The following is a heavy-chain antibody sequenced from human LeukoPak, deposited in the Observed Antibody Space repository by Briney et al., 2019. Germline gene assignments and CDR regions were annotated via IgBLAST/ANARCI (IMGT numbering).Heavy chain of an antibody. Sequence: KASETLSLTCTVSGGSISSGGYYWSWIRQHPGKGLEWIGYIYYSGSTYYNPSLKSRVTISVDTSKNQFSLKLSSVTAADTAVYYCARVSRYDSSGYWSLHFDYWGQGTLVTVSS. J-gene: IGHJ4*02. D-gene: IGHD3-22*01. CDR1: GGSISSGGYY. V-gene: IGHV4-31*03. CDR2: IYYSGST. CDR3: ARVSRYDSSGYWSLHFDY.